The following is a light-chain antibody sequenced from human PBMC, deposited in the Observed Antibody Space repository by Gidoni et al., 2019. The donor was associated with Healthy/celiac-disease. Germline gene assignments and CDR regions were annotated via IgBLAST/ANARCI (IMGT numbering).Light chain of an antibody. CDR3: QQYGSSPET. V-gene: IGKV3-20*01. J-gene: IGKJ1*01. CDR1: QSVSSSY. CDR2: GAS. Sequence: EIVLTQSPGTLSLSTGERATLSCRASQSVSSSYLAWYQQKPGQAPRLLIYGASSGSGTDFTLTISRLEPEDWAVYYCQQYGSSPETFGQGTKVEIK.